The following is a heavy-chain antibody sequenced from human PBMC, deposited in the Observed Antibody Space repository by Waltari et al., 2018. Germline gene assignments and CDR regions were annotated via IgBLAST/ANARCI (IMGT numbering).Heavy chain of an antibody. V-gene: IGHV3-33*01. CDR1: GFTFSSYG. J-gene: IGHJ5*02. CDR3: AREYLTEYFDWLFPLYP. D-gene: IGHD3-9*01. CDR2: IWEDGRNK. Sequence: QVQLVESGGGVVQPGRSLRLSCAASGFTFSSYGMHWVRQAPGKGVEWVGVIWEDGRNKYYADSVKGRFTISKDNSKNTLYLQMNSLRAEETAVYYCAREYLTEYFDWLFPLYPWGQGTLVTVSS.